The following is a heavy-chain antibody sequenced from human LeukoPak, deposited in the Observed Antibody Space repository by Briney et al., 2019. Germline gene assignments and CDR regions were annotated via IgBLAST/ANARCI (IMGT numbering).Heavy chain of an antibody. J-gene: IGHJ5*02. CDR3: ARGVVPAASNWFDP. V-gene: IGHV4-38-2*01. CDR1: GYSTSSGYY. Sequence: SETLSLTCAVSGYSTSSGYYWGWIRQPPGKGLEWIGSIYHSGSTYYNPSLKSRVTISVDTSKNQFSLKLSSVTAADTAVYYCARGVVPAASNWFDPWGQGTLVTVSS. D-gene: IGHD2-2*01. CDR2: IYHSGST.